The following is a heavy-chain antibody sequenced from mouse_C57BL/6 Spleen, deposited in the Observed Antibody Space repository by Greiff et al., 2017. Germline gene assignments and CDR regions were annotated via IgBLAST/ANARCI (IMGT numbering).Heavy chain of an antibody. V-gene: IGHV7-3*01. Sequence: EVQGVESGGGLVQPGGSLSLSCAASGFTFTDYYMSWVRQPPGKALEWLGFIRNKANGYTTEYSVSVQGRFTISRDNSQRNLYLQMNALRAEDSAACDCERYGGDFDDWGQGTTLTVSS. CDR1: GFTFTDYY. CDR2: IRNKANGYTT. J-gene: IGHJ2*01. CDR3: ERYGGDFDD.